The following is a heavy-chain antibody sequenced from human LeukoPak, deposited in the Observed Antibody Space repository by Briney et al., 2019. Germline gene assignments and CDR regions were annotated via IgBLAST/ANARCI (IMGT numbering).Heavy chain of an antibody. Sequence: GGSLGLSCEVSGFTFSSYAMTWVRQVPGRGLEWIAYMTASSVTFYYADSVRGRFTISRDNARNSLLLQMNSLTVEDTAVYYCARSLSGYDPLSAFWGQGTLVTVSS. CDR3: ARSLSGYDPLSAF. V-gene: IGHV3-48*03. J-gene: IGHJ4*02. D-gene: IGHD5-12*01. CDR2: MTASSVTF. CDR1: GFTFSSYA.